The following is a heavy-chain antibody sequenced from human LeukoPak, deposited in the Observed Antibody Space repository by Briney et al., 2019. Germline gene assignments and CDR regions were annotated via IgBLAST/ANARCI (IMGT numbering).Heavy chain of an antibody. J-gene: IGHJ4*02. CDR3: AREWSGLDY. Sequence: PSETLSLTCAVYGGSFSVYYWSWIRQPPGKGLEWIGEINHSGSTNYNPSLKSRVTISLDTSKNQLSLKLSSVTATDTAVYYCAREWSGLDYWGQGTLVTVSS. V-gene: IGHV4-34*01. D-gene: IGHD2-15*01. CDR1: GGSFSVYY. CDR2: INHSGST.